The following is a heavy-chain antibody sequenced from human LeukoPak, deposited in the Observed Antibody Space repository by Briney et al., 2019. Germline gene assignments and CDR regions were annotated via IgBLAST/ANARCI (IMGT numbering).Heavy chain of an antibody. CDR1: GFTFSSYG. CDR3: ARDPAVVPDDIDYGMDV. D-gene: IGHD2-2*01. V-gene: IGHV3-33*01. Sequence: GGSLRLSCAASGFTFSSYGMHWVRQAPGNGLEWVAVIWYDGSNKYYADSVKGRFTISRDNSKNTLYLQMNSLRAEDTAVYYCARDPAVVPDDIDYGMDVWGQGTTVTVSS. J-gene: IGHJ6*02. CDR2: IWYDGSNK.